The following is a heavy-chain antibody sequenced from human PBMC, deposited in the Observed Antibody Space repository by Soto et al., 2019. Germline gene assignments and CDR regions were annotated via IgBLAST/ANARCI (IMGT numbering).Heavy chain of an antibody. CDR2: IYYSGST. CDR3: ASVLCGGDCYSGAYYYGMDV. Sequence: QVQLQESGPGLVKPSQTLSLTCTVSGGSISSGGYYWSWIRQHPGKGLEWIGYIYYSGSTYYNPALKSRFTIAVDTSKNQFSLKLSSLTAADTALYYCASVLCGGDCYSGAYYYGMDVWGQGPTVTVS. D-gene: IGHD2-21*02. CDR1: GGSISSGGYY. J-gene: IGHJ6*02. V-gene: IGHV4-31*03.